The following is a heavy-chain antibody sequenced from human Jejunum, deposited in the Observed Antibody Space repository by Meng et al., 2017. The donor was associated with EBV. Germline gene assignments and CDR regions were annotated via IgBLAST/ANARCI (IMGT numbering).Heavy chain of an antibody. CDR2: ISSGGTTI. Sequence: GRIVGSGGGLVQPGGSXRLACEVSGXPXSDYSMSWMRQAPGKGLEWVSYISSGGTTIYYADSVKGRFTISRDNGKNSLYLEMNSLRADDTAMYYCASPPGGGTGGYWGQGTLXTVSS. D-gene: IGHD2-8*02. CDR1: GXPXSDYS. J-gene: IGHJ4*02. CDR3: ASPPGGGTGGY. V-gene: IGHV3-11*01.